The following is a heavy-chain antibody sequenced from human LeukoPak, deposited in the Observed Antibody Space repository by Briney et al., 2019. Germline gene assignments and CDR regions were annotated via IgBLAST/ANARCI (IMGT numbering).Heavy chain of an antibody. CDR1: GFTFTSYG. CDR2: IWYDGTNK. Sequence: PGGSLRLSCAASGFTFTSYGMHLVRQAPGKGLEWVALIWYDGTNKYYADSVKGRFTISRDNSKNTLYLQMSSLRGEDTAVYYCARDLSLGYSYGYIEYWGQGTLVTVSS. J-gene: IGHJ4*02. D-gene: IGHD5-18*01. CDR3: ARDLSLGYSYGYIEY. V-gene: IGHV3-33*01.